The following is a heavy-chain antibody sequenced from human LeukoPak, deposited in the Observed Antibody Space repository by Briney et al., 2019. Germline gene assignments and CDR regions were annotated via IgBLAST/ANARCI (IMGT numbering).Heavy chain of an antibody. CDR3: ARPPSHNSARLAV. D-gene: IGHD1-1*01. V-gene: IGHV4-4*07. J-gene: IGHJ6*02. Sequence: SEPLSLTCSVSGGPISSYYWPWVRQPAGKGLEWIGRIYTSGRTNYNLSLKTRVTISVDTSENRFSLKLPSVTATDTAVYYCARPPSHNSARLAVWGQGTTVTVSS. CDR1: GGPISSYY. CDR2: IYTSGRT.